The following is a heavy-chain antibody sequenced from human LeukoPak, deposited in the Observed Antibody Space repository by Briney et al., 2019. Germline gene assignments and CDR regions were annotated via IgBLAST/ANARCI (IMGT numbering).Heavy chain of an antibody. D-gene: IGHD3-22*01. V-gene: IGHV1-69*05. J-gene: IGHJ3*02. CDR3: ARDRYYYDSSGHYSGAFDI. Sequence: SVRLSCTASGVTFSSYAISWVRQAPGQGLEWLGGIIPIFGTANYAQKFRRRGTVTTDESTSTAYMELRSLSSEDTAVYYCARDRYYYDSSGHYSGAFDIWGQGTMVTVSS. CDR2: IIPIFGTA. CDR1: GVTFSSYA.